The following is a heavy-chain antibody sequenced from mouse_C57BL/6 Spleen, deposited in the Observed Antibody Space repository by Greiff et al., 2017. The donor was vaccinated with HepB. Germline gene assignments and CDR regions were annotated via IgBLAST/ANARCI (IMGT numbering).Heavy chain of an antibody. CDR2: INPSSGYT. CDR1: GYTFTSYW. J-gene: IGHJ1*03. Sequence: QVQLQQSGAELAKPGASVKLSCKASGYTFTSYWMHWVKQRPGQGLEWIGYINPSSGYTKYNQKFKDKATLTEDKSSSTAYMQLSSLTYEDSAVYYCARWLLLFDWYFDVWGTGTTVTVSS. D-gene: IGHD2-3*01. V-gene: IGHV1-7*01. CDR3: ARWLLLFDWYFDV.